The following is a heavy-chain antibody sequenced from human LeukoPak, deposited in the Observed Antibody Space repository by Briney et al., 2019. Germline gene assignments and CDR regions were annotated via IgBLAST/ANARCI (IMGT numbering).Heavy chain of an antibody. D-gene: IGHD5-12*01. Sequence: GASVKVSCKAPGYTFTSYGISWVRQAPGQGLEWMGWISAYNGNTNYAQKLQGRVTMTTDTSTSKAYMELRSLRSDDTAVYYCARDVSAMIEDYWGQGTLVAVSS. V-gene: IGHV1-18*01. J-gene: IGHJ4*02. CDR1: GYTFTSYG. CDR2: ISAYNGNT. CDR3: ARDVSAMIEDY.